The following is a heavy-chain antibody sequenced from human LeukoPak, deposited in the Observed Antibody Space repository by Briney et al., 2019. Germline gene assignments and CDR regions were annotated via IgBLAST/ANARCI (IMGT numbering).Heavy chain of an antibody. CDR2: ISSSSTI. J-gene: IGHJ4*02. CDR3: ARDREGFRFDY. D-gene: IGHD1-26*01. Sequence: GGSLRLSCAASGFTFSSYSMNWVRQAPGKGLEWVSYISSSSTIYYADSVKGRFTISRDNAKNSLYLQMNSLRAEDTAVYYCARDREGFRFDYWGQGTLVTVSS. CDR1: GFTFSSYS. V-gene: IGHV3-48*04.